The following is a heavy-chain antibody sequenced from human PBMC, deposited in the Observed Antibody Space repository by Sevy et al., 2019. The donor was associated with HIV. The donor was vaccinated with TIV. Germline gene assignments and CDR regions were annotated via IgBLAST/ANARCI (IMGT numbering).Heavy chain of an antibody. J-gene: IGHJ4*02. Sequence: GGSLRLSCAASGFIFSSYVMNWVRQAPGKGLEWVSGLSGSGGYTYYADSVKGRFTISRDNSNKILYLEMNTLRVEDTAVYYCAGGSWSGFDYWGQGTLVTVSS. CDR2: LSGSGGYT. D-gene: IGHD3-3*01. V-gene: IGHV3-23*01. CDR3: AGGSWSGFDY. CDR1: GFIFSSYV.